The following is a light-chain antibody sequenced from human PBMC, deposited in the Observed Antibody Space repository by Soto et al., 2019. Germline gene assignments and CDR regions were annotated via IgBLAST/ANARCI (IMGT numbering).Light chain of an antibody. CDR1: QSVSSN. J-gene: IGKJ5*01. Sequence: EIVMTQSPATLSVSPGERATLARRSSQSVSSNLAWYQQKPGQAPRLLIYGASTRATGIPARFSGSGSGTEFTLTISSLHSEDFAVYYCQQYNNWPPIPFGQGTRLDTK. CDR3: QQYNNWPPIP. CDR2: GAS. V-gene: IGKV3-15*01.